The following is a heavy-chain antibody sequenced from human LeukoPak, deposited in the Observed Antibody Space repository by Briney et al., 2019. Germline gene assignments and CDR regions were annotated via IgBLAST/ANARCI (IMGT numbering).Heavy chain of an antibody. Sequence: GESLKISCKGSGYSFTSYWIGWVRQMPGKGLEWMGIIYPGESDTRYSPSFQGQVTISADKSISTAYLQWSSLKASDTAMYYCARHMVTNYYYYYMDVWGKGTTVTVSS. J-gene: IGHJ6*03. CDR3: ARHMVTNYYYYYMDV. CDR1: GYSFTSYW. CDR2: IYPGESDT. V-gene: IGHV5-51*01. D-gene: IGHD2-21*02.